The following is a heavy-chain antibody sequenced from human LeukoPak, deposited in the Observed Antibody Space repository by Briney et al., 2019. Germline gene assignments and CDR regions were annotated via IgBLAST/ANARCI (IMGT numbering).Heavy chain of an antibody. Sequence: ASVKVSCKASGYTFTSYGISWVRQAPGQGLEWMGWISTYNGNTNYTHKLQGRVTMTTDTSTSTAYMELRSLRSDDTAVYYCARDTYDFWSGYLPFDYWGQGTLVTVSS. V-gene: IGHV1-18*01. J-gene: IGHJ4*02. CDR3: ARDTYDFWSGYLPFDY. CDR2: ISTYNGNT. CDR1: GYTFTSYG. D-gene: IGHD3-3*01.